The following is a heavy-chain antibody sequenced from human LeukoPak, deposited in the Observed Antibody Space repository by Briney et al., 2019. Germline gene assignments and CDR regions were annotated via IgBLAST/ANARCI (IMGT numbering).Heavy chain of an antibody. D-gene: IGHD6-13*01. V-gene: IGHV5-51*01. Sequence: GESLKISCKGSGYSFTSFWIGWVRQMPGKGLEWLGIIYPGDSDTRYSPSFQGQVTISADKSITTAYLQWSSLKASDTAIYYCARYGSSWPFDYWGQGTLVTVSS. CDR3: ARYGSSWPFDY. J-gene: IGHJ4*02. CDR1: GYSFTSFW. CDR2: IYPGDSDT.